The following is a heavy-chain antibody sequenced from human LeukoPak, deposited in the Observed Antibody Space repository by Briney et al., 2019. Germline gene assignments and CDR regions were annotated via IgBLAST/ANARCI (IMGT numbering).Heavy chain of an antibody. CDR2: IIPIFGTA. D-gene: IGHD3-3*01. Sequence: VASVKVPCKASGGTFSSYAISWVRQAPGQGLEWMGRIIPIFGTANYAQKFQGRVTITTDESTSTAYMELSSLRSEDTAVYYCASGTYYDFWSGYSNDAFDIWGQGTMVTVSS. J-gene: IGHJ3*02. CDR3: ASGTYYDFWSGYSNDAFDI. V-gene: IGHV1-69*05. CDR1: GGTFSSYA.